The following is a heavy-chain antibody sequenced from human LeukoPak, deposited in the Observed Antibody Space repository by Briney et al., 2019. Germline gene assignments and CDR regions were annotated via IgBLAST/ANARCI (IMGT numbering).Heavy chain of an antibody. D-gene: IGHD4-17*01. V-gene: IGHV1-8*01. J-gene: IGHJ4*02. CDR3: ARGHTAVTRHFDF. CDR2: MNPNSGNT. CDR1: GYTFTSYD. Sequence: GASVKVSCKASGYTFTSYDINWVRQATGQGLEWMGWMNPNSGNTGYALKFQGRVTMTSNASITTAYMELSSLKSEDTAVYYCARGHTAVTRHFDFWGQGTLVTVSS.